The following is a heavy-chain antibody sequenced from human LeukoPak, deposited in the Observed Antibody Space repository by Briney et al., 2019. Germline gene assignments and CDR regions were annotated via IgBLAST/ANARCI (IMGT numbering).Heavy chain of an antibody. V-gene: IGHV4-39*01. Sequence: SETLSVTCTVSGDSVSSTNYYWGWIRQPPGRGLEWIASIRYSASAYYYPSLKSRATISIDTSKNPFSLRLRSLTATDTAVYYCATQDSSHYWGQGTLVTVSS. CDR3: ATQDSSHY. J-gene: IGHJ4*02. D-gene: IGHD3-22*01. CDR2: IRYSASA. CDR1: GDSVSSTNYY.